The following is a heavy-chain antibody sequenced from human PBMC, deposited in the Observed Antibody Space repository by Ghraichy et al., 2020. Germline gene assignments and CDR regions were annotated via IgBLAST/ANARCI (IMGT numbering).Heavy chain of an antibody. J-gene: IGHJ6*02. D-gene: IGHD3-3*01. CDR3: AKGKGDFWSGYYPRVYYYGMDV. V-gene: IGHV3-9*01. CDR1: GFTFDDYA. CDR2: ISWNSGSI. Sequence: GGSLRLSCAASGFTFDDYAMHWVRQAPGKGLEWVSGISWNSGSIGYADSVKGRFTISRDNAKNSLYLQMNSLRAEDTALYYCAKGKGDFWSGYYPRVYYYGMDVWGQGTTVTVSS.